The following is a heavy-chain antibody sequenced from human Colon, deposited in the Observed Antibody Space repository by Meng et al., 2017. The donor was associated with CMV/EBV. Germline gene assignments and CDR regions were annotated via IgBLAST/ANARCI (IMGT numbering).Heavy chain of an antibody. CDR3: ARRHGRYFDY. V-gene: IGHV3-23*01. D-gene: IGHD2-8*01. CDR2: ISGDSVDT. J-gene: IGHJ4*02. Sequence: LSCAASGFTFSNYEMSWVRQAPGKGLEWVASISGDSVDTYFGDSVRGRFAISRDASKNTVYLQMPSLRAEDTAVYFCARRHGRYFDYWGQGTVVTVSS. CDR1: GFTFSNYE.